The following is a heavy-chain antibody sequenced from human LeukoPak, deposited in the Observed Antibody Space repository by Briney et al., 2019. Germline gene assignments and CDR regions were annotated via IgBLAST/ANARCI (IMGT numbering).Heavy chain of an antibody. CDR2: MNPNSGNT. D-gene: IGHD1-26*01. J-gene: IGHJ4*02. CDR3: ARVVVGATIPHY. CDR1: GYTFTSYD. V-gene: IGHV1-8*01. Sequence: GASVKVSCKASGYTFTSYDINWVRQAPGQGLEWMGWMNPNSGNTGYAQKFQGRVTMTRNTSISTAYMELSSLRSEDTAVYYCARVVVGATIPHYWGQGTLVTVSS.